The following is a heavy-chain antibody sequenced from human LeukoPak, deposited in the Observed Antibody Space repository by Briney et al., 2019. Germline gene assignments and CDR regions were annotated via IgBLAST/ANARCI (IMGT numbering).Heavy chain of an antibody. CDR3: AKAYRYSGCADYFDY. CDR1: GLTFSSYA. D-gene: IGHD5-12*01. CDR2: ISGSGGST. J-gene: IGHJ4*02. Sequence: PGGSLRLSCAASGLTFSSYAMTWVRQAPGKGLEWVSAISGSGGSTYYADSVKGRFTISRDNSKNTLYLQMNSLRAEDTAAYYCAKAYRYSGCADYFDYWGQGTLVTVSS. V-gene: IGHV3-23*01.